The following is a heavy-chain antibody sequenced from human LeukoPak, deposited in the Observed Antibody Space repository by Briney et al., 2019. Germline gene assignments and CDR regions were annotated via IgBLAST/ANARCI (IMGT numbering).Heavy chain of an antibody. Sequence: SETLSLTCAAYGGSFSGYYWSWIRQPPGNGLEWIGEINHSGSTNYNPSLKSRVTISVDTSKNQFSLKLSSVTAADTAVYYCARGWGLYYDFWSGLISYWGQGTLVTVSS. D-gene: IGHD3-3*01. CDR2: INHSGST. V-gene: IGHV4-34*01. J-gene: IGHJ4*02. CDR1: GGSFSGYY. CDR3: ARGWGLYYDFWSGLISY.